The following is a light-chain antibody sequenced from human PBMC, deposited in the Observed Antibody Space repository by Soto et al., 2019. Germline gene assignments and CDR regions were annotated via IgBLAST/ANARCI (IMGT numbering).Light chain of an antibody. CDR1: RSDVGGYNY. Sequence: QSALTQPASVSGSPGQSITISCTGTRSDVGGYNYVSWYQQHPGKAPKLMIYDVSNRPSGVSNNFSGSRSGNTASLTISGLQAEDEADYYCSSYTSSSTVVFGGGTKLTVL. V-gene: IGLV2-14*01. J-gene: IGLJ2*01. CDR2: DVS. CDR3: SSYTSSSTVV.